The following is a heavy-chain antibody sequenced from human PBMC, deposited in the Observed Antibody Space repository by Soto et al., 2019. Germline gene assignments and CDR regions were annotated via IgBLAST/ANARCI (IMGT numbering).Heavy chain of an antibody. CDR2: IYSGVST. V-gene: IGHV3-53*01. CDR3: ARSGYSYGPFDY. J-gene: IGHJ4*02. CDR1: GFTVSSTY. D-gene: IGHD5-18*01. Sequence: PGGSLRLSCAASGFTVSSTYMSWVRQAPGKGLEWVSVIYSGVSTYYADSVKGRFTISRDNSKNTLYLQMNSLRAEDTAVYYCARSGYSYGPFDYWGQGTLVTVSS.